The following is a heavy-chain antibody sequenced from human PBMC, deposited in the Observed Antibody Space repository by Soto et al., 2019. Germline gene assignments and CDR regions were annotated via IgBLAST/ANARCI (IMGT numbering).Heavy chain of an antibody. J-gene: IGHJ3*02. CDR3: ARYGGNSNVGAFDI. V-gene: IGHV4-31*03. CDR2: IYYSGST. D-gene: IGHD2-21*02. Sequence: LSLTCTVSGGSVSSGGYYWSWIRQHPGKGLEWIGYIYYSGSTYYNPSLKSRVTISVDTSKNQFSLKLSSVTAADTAVYYCARYGGNSNVGAFDIWGQGTMVTVSS. CDR1: GGSVSSGGYY.